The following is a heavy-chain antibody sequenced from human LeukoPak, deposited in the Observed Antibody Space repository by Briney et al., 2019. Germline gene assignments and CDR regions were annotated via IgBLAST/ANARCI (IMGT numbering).Heavy chain of an antibody. CDR3: ARAPYYYDSSGYYYWFDP. J-gene: IGHJ5*02. V-gene: IGHV4-30-4*01. Sequence: SETLSLTCTVSGXSISSGDYYWSWIRQPPGKGLEWIGYIYYSGSTYYNPSLKSRVTISVDTSKNQFSLKLSSVTAADTAVYCCARAPYYYDSSGYYYWFDPWGQGTLVTVSS. CDR2: IYYSGST. CDR1: GXSISSGDYY. D-gene: IGHD3-22*01.